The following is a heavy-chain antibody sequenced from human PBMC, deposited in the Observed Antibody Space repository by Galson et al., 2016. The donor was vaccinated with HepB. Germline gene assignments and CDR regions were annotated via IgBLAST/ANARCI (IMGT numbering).Heavy chain of an antibody. CDR1: GFTFISSG. CDR3: AKGGPNYYGSGSYSRLEF. D-gene: IGHD3-10*01. V-gene: IGHV3-30*18. J-gene: IGHJ4*02. Sequence: SLRLSCATAGFTFISSGMHWVRQAPGKGLEWATFISYDGSNAYYADSVKGRFTVTRDNSKNTLYLQMNSLRPEDTAVYYCAKGGPNYYGSGSYSRLEFWGQGTLVTVSS. CDR2: ISYDGSNA.